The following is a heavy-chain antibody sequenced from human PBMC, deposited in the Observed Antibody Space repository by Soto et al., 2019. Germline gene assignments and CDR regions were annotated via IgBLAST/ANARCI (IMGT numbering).Heavy chain of an antibody. CDR3: ARCIGYYYNGRLDPTFAR. D-gene: IGHD3-22*01. CDR1: GDSMNSEY. Sequence: PPETLCLTYSVSGDSMNSEYWTWIRQTPGKGLEWIGYIFPTGTTNYNPSLKSRVIISVDRSKNQFSLDLFSVTAADTAIYYCARCIGYYYNGRLDPTFARCGQGSRGTVSS. CDR2: IFPTGTT. J-gene: IGHJ4*02. V-gene: IGHV4-4*09.